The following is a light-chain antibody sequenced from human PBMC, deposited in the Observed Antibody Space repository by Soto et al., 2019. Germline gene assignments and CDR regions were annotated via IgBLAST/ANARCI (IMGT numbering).Light chain of an antibody. V-gene: IGKV1-33*01. CDR1: QGISAY. Sequence: IQLTQSPSSLSASVGDSVTITCQASQGISAYLNWFQQRTGQAPKLLISHAFNLERGVPSRFSGRKSGTTFPLTSSSLHHEDFATYFCQQCANQFAFGGGTKVDMK. CDR2: HAF. J-gene: IGKJ4*01. CDR3: QQCANQFA.